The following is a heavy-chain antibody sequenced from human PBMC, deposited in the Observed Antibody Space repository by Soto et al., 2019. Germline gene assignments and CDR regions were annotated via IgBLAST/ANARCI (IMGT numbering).Heavy chain of an antibody. Sequence: EVQLVESGGGLVKPGGSLRLSCAASGFTFSNAWMSWVRQAPGKGLEWVGRIKSKTDGGTTDYAAPVKGRFTISRDDSKNTLYLQMNSLKTEDTAVYYCTTDWYYDFWRGYSNLDYWGQGSLVTVSS. CDR1: GFTFSNAW. CDR2: IKSKTDGGTT. D-gene: IGHD3-3*01. V-gene: IGHV3-15*01. J-gene: IGHJ4*02. CDR3: TTDWYYDFWRGYSNLDY.